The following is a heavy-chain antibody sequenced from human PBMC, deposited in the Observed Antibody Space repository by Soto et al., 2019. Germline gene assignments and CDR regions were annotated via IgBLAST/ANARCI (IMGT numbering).Heavy chain of an antibody. Sequence: GGSLRLSFAASGLTVSSNYMSCVRQATGKGLEWVSVIYSGGSTYYADSMKGRFTISRDNSKNTLYLQMNSLRAEDTAVYYCARDMVRAMDVWGQGTTVTVS. D-gene: IGHD3-10*01. V-gene: IGHV3-66*01. CDR3: ARDMVRAMDV. J-gene: IGHJ6*02. CDR2: IYSGGST. CDR1: GLTVSSNY.